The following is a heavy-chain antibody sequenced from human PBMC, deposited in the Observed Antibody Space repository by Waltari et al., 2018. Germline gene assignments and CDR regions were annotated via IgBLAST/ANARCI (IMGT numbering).Heavy chain of an antibody. D-gene: IGHD2-15*01. CDR2: INPNSGGT. V-gene: IGHV1-2*02. CDR3: ARGFPRIVVVVAAAQVFDY. J-gene: IGHJ4*02. CDR1: GYTFTGYY. Sequence: QVQLVQSGAEVKKPGASVKVSCKASGYTFTGYYIHWVRQAPGQGLEWMGWINPNSGGTNYAQKFQGRVTMTRDTSISTAYMELSRLRSDDTAVYYCARGFPRIVVVVAAAQVFDYWGQGTLVTVSS.